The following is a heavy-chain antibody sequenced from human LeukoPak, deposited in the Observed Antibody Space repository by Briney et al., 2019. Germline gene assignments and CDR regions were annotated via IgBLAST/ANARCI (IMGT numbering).Heavy chain of an antibody. D-gene: IGHD6-13*01. CDR1: GGSISSYY. CDR2: IYYSGST. J-gene: IGHJ4*02. CDR3: ARERKGIAAPVPYFDY. V-gene: IGHV4-59*06. Sequence: PSETLSLTCTVSGGSISSYYWSWIRQHPGKGLEWIGYIYYSGSTYYNPSLKSRVTISVDTSKNQFSLKLSSVTAADTAVYYCARERKGIAAPVPYFDYWGQGTLVTVSS.